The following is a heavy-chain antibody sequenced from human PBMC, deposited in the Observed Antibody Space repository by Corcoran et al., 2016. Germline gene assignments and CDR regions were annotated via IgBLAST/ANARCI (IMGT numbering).Heavy chain of an antibody. Sequence: QLQLQESGPGLVKPSETLSLTCTVSGGSISSSSYYWGWIRQPPGKGLEWIGSIYYSGSTYYNPSLKSRVTISVDTSKNQFSLKLSSVTAADTVVYYCARHYLGWGYYDSSGGAFDIWGQGTMVTVSS. CDR3: ARHYLGWGYYDSSGGAFDI. CDR1: GGSISSSSYY. V-gene: IGHV4-39*01. D-gene: IGHD3-22*01. CDR2: IYYSGST. J-gene: IGHJ3*02.